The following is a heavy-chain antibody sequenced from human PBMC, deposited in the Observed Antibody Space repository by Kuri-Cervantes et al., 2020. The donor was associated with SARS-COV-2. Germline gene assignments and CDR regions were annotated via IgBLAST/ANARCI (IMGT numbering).Heavy chain of an antibody. J-gene: IGHJ6*02. D-gene: IGHD2-2*01. CDR3: ATSTSHIVVVPAALLLYYGMDV. CDR2: IIPIFGIA. Sequence: SVKVSCKASGGTFSSYAISWVRQAPGQGLEWMGGIIPIFGIANYAQKFQGRVTITADTSTDTAYMELSSLRSEDTAVYYCATSTSHIVVVPAALLLYYGMDVWGQGTTVTVSS. V-gene: IGHV1-69*10. CDR1: GGTFSSYA.